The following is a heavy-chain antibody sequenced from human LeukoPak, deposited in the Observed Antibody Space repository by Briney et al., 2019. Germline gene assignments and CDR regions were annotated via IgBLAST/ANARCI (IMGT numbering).Heavy chain of an antibody. Sequence: ASVKVSCKASGYTFTSYSMHWVRQAPGQGLEWMGVINPHIGATTYAQEFQGRVTMTSDMSTNTVYMELNSLRSGDTAVYYCARATVGLYWGQGTLVTVSS. J-gene: IGHJ4*02. CDR1: GYTFTSYS. CDR3: ARATVGLY. V-gene: IGHV1-46*01. CDR2: INPHIGAT. D-gene: IGHD4-17*01.